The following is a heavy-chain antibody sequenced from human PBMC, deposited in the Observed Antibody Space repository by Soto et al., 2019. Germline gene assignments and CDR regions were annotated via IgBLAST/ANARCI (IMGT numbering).Heavy chain of an antibody. J-gene: IGHJ4*02. CDR2: IHCRGVI. Sequence: KSSETLSLTCNVSGGSVSDYYWSWIRQAPGKGLEWIGYIHCRGVINYNPSRKSRVTMSVDPSKNQFSLNLRSVTTADTAVYFCARDRAGEYGHWGQGXLVTVYS. CDR1: GGSVSDYY. CDR3: ARDRAGEYGH. V-gene: IGHV4-59*02. D-gene: IGHD4-17*01.